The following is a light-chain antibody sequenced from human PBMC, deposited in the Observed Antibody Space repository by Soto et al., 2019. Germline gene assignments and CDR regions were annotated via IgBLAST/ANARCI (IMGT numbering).Light chain of an antibody. V-gene: IGKV1-5*03. Sequence: DIQMTQSPSTLSASVGDRVTITCRASQSISSWLAWYHQKPGKAPKLLIYKASSLDSGVPSRFSGSGSGTEFTLTISSLQPDDFATYYCQQYNSYPWTFGQGTKVEIK. J-gene: IGKJ1*01. CDR1: QSISSW. CDR3: QQYNSYPWT. CDR2: KAS.